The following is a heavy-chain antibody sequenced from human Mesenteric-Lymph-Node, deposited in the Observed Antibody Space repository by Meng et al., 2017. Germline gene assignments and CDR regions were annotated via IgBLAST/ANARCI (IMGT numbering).Heavy chain of an antibody. D-gene: IGHD2-15*01. CDR2: INPNSGGT. Sequence: ASVKVSCKASGYTFTSYYMHWVRQAPGQGLEWMGWINPNSGGTNYAQKFQGRVTMTRDTSISTAYMELSRLRSDDTAVYYCARGLGYCSGGSCYSDSNYGMDVWGQGNTVTGAS. J-gene: IGHJ6*01. CDR3: ARGLGYCSGGSCYSDSNYGMDV. CDR1: GYTFTSYY. V-gene: IGHV1-2*02.